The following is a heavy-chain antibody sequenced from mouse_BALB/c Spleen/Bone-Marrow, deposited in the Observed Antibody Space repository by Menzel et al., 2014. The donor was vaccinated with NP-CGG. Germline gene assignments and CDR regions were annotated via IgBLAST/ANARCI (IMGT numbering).Heavy chain of an antibody. CDR3: ARGKTGFYGMDY. D-gene: IGHD4-1*01. V-gene: IGHV1-61*01. J-gene: IGHJ4*01. CDR2: IHPSDSET. Sequence: QVQLQQSGAELVRPGASVKLSCRASDYSFTSYWVNWVKQRPGQGLEWIGMIHPSDSETRLNQKFKDTATLTADKSSSTAYMQLSSLTSADSAVYYCARGKTGFYGMDYWGQGASVNVSS. CDR1: DYSFTSYW.